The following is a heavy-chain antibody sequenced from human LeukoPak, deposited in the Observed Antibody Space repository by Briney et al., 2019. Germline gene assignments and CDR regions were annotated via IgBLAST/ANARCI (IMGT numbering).Heavy chain of an antibody. V-gene: IGHV4-59*01. CDR1: GGSISSYY. CDR2: ISYTGGT. Sequence: PSETLSLICTVSGGSISSYYWSWIRQPPGKGLEWIGYISYTGGTNYNPSLKSRVTISVDTSKNQFSLKLSSVTDADTAVYYCARVPPLSRPYTGNNYYFDYWGQGTLVTVSS. CDR3: ARVPPLSRPYTGNNYYFDY. J-gene: IGHJ4*02. D-gene: IGHD5-24*01.